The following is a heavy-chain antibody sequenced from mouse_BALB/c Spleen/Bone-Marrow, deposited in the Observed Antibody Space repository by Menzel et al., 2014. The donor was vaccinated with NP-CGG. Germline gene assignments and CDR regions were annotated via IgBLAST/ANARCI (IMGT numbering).Heavy chain of an antibody. CDR1: GFTFSDYY. J-gene: IGHJ3*01. Sequence: EVKVVESGGGLVQPGGSLKLSCATSGFTFSDYYMYWVRQTPEKRLEWVAYISNGGGSTYYPDTVKGRFTISRDNAKNTLYLQMSRLKSEDPAMYYCARHNYDETWFAYWGQGTLVTVSA. CDR2: ISNGGGST. CDR3: ARHNYDETWFAY. V-gene: IGHV5-12*02. D-gene: IGHD2-4*01.